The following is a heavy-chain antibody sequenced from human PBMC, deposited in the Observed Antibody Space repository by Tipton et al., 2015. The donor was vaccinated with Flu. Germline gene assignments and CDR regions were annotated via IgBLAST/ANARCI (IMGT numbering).Heavy chain of an antibody. D-gene: IGHD7-27*01. J-gene: IGHJ3*02. CDR1: GFTFGSYG. V-gene: IGHV3-33*01. CDR3: ATGDFAAFDI. Sequence: SLRLSCAASGFTFGSYGLKWVRQAPGKGLEWVSWISFDGSDKSYADSVKGRFSISRDNSKNTLYLEMTSLRAEDTAMYYCATGDFAAFDIWGQGTMVTVSS. CDR2: ISFDGSDK.